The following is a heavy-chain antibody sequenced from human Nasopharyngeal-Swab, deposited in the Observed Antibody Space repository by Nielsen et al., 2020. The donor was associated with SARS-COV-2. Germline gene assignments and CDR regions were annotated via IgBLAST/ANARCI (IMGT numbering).Heavy chain of an antibody. V-gene: IGHV3-23*01. CDR2: ISGSGGST. J-gene: IGHJ6*03. Sequence: VRQAPGKGLEWVSAISGSGGSTYYADSVKGRFTISRDNSKNTLYLQMNSLRAEDTAVYYCAREDAVQGVINYYYYMDVWGKGTTVTVSS. D-gene: IGHD3-10*01. CDR3: AREDAVQGVINYYYYMDV.